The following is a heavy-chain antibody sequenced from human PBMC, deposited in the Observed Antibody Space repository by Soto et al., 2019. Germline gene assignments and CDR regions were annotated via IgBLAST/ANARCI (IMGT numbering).Heavy chain of an antibody. D-gene: IGHD3-10*01. CDR1: GFTFSSYS. CDR2: ISSSSSYI. J-gene: IGHJ4*02. V-gene: IGHV3-21*01. Sequence: EVQLVESGGGLVKPGGSLRLSCAASGFTFSSYSMNRVRQAPGKGLEWVSSISSSSSYIYYADSVKGRFTISRDNAKNSLYLQMNSLRAEDTAVYYCARVFAMVRGVIDYWGQGTLVTVSS. CDR3: ARVFAMVRGVIDY.